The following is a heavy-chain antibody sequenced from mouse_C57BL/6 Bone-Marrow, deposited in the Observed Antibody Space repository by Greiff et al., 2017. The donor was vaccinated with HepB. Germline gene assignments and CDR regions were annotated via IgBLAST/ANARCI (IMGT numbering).Heavy chain of an antibody. CDR3: ARNPIVGYFDV. V-gene: IGHV2-2*01. J-gene: IGHJ1*03. CDR2: IWSGRST. Sequence: QVQLKESGPGLVQPSQSLSITCTVSGFSLTSYGVHWVRQSPGKGLEWLGVIWSGRSTDYYAAFISRLSISKDNSKSQVFFKMNSLQADDTAIYYCARNPIVGYFDVWGTGTTVTVSS. D-gene: IGHD2-12*01. CDR1: GFSLTSYG.